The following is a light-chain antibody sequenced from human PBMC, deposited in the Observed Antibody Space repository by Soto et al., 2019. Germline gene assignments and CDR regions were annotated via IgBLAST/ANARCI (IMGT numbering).Light chain of an antibody. CDR2: DIS. CDR3: QQYENLPYT. CDR1: QGITEY. V-gene: IGKV1-33*01. Sequence: DIQMTQSASSLSAAVGDRGTITCQTSQGITEYLNWYQQKPGKAPKLVIYDISTLEIGVPSRFSGGGSGTKFTFTITGLQPEDIATYYCQQYENLPYTFGQGTKLEI. J-gene: IGKJ2*01.